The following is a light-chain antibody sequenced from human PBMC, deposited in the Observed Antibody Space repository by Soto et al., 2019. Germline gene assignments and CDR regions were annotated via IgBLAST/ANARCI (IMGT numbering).Light chain of an antibody. J-gene: IGKJ5*01. Sequence: EVVMRQSPATLSVSPGEGATLSCRATQGIGDTLAWYQQKPGLAPRLLIYGASTRATGIPDRFSGSGSGTDFTLTISRLEPEDFAVYYCQQYGSSPITFGQGTRLEIK. CDR2: GAS. CDR3: QQYGSSPIT. V-gene: IGKV3D-20*01. CDR1: QGIGDT.